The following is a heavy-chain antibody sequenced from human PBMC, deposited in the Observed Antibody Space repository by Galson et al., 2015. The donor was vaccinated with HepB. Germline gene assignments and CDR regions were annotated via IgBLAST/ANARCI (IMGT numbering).Heavy chain of an antibody. CDR3: TTANTMVRGVIAFDY. CDR1: GFTFSNAW. CDR2: IKSKTDGGTT. Sequence: SLRLSCAASGFTFSNAWMSWVRQAPGKGLEWVGRIKSKTDGGTTDYAAPVKGRFTISRDDSKNTLYLQMNSLKTEDTAVYYCTTANTMVRGVIAFDYWGQGTLVTVSS. J-gene: IGHJ4*02. V-gene: IGHV3-15*01. D-gene: IGHD3-10*01.